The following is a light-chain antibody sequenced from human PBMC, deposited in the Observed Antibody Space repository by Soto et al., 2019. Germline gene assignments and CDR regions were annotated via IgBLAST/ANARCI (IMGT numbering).Light chain of an antibody. Sequence: DIQMTQSPSSLSASVGDRVTITCRTSQSIRNYLNWYQQNPGKAPKLLIYAGSTLQSGVPLRFSGSGSGTDFTLTISSLQPEDFTTYYCQQSYRTPYTFGQGTRLDIK. J-gene: IGKJ2*01. CDR3: QQSYRTPYT. CDR2: AGS. CDR1: QSIRNY. V-gene: IGKV1-39*01.